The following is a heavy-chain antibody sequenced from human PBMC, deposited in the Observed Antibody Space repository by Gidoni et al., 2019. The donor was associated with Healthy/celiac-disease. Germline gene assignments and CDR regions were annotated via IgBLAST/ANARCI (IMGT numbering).Heavy chain of an antibody. CDR2: ISGSGGST. CDR1: GFTFSLYA. Sequence: EVQLLESVGGLVQPGGSLSLSSAASGFTFSLYAMSWVRQAPGKGLEWVSAISGSGGSTYYADSVKGRFTISRDNSKNTLYLQMNSLRAEDTAVYYCAKDMGWMAQNDAFDIWGQGTMVTVSS. V-gene: IGHV3-23*01. CDR3: AKDMGWMAQNDAFDI. D-gene: IGHD5-12*01. J-gene: IGHJ3*02.